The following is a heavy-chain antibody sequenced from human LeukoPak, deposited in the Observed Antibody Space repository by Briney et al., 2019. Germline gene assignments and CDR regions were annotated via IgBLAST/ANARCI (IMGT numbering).Heavy chain of an antibody. J-gene: IGHJ6*02. CDR2: IKQDGSEK. V-gene: IGHV3-7*01. Sequence: GGSLRLSCAASGFTFSSYWMSWVRQAPGKGLEWVANIKQDGSEKYYVDSVKGRFTISRDNAKNSLYLQMNSLRAEDTAVYYCARGRGDPGVTIFGVVIHYYYYSMDVWGQGTTVTVSS. CDR1: GFTFSSYW. CDR3: ARGRGDPGVTIFGVVIHYYYYSMDV. D-gene: IGHD3-3*01.